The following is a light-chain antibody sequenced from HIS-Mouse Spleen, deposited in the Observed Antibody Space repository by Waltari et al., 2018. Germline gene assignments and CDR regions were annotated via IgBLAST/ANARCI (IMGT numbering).Light chain of an antibody. CDR3: QQYGSSPWT. CDR2: GAS. J-gene: IGKJ1*01. CDR1: QSVSSSY. V-gene: IGKV3-20*01. Sequence: ELVLTHSPGTLSLSPGERATLSCRASQSVSSSYLAWYQQKPGHAPRLLIYGASSRATGLPDRFSGSGSGTDFTLTISRLEPEDFAVYYCQQYGSSPWTFGQGTKVEIK.